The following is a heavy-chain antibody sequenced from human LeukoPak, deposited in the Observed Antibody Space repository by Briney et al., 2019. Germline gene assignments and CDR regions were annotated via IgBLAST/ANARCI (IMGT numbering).Heavy chain of an antibody. V-gene: IGHV3-30*18. CDR1: GFTFSSYG. CDR3: AKDLGIVVVVAATPLDY. Sequence: GGSLRLSCAASGFTFSSYGMHWVRQAPGKGLEWVAVISYDGSNKYYADSVKGRFTISRDNSKNTLYLQMNSLRAEDTAVYYCAKDLGIVVVVAATPLDYWGQGTLVTVSP. D-gene: IGHD2-15*01. J-gene: IGHJ4*02. CDR2: ISYDGSNK.